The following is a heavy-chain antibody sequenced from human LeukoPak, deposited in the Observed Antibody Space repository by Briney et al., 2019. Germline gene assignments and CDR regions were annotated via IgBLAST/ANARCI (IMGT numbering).Heavy chain of an antibody. CDR1: GGSISSYY. D-gene: IGHD6-19*01. CDR3: ARLGDGSGWLRAFDI. J-gene: IGHJ3*02. CDR2: IYYNGST. Sequence: PSETLSLTCTVSGGSISSYYWSWIRQPPGKGLEWIGYIYYNGSTNYNPSLKSRVTISVDTSKNQFSLKLRSMTAADTAVYYCARLGDGSGWLRAFDIWGQGTLVTVSS. V-gene: IGHV4-59*08.